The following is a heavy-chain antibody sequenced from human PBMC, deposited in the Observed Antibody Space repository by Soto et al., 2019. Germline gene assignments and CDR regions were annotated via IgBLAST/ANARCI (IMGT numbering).Heavy chain of an antibody. J-gene: IGHJ6*02. V-gene: IGHV4-30-4*01. CDR2: IYYSGST. Sequence: ASETLSLTCTVSGGSISSGDYYWSWIRQPPGKGLEWIGYIYYSGSTYYNPSLKSRVTISVDTSKNQFSLKLSSVTAADTAVYYCARDSSGYYDYGMDVWGQGTTVTVSS. CDR1: GGSISSGDYY. D-gene: IGHD3-22*01. CDR3: ARDSSGYYDYGMDV.